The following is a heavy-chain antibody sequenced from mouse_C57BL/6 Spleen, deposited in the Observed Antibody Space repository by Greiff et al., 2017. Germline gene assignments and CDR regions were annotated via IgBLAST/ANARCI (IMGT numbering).Heavy chain of an antibody. V-gene: IGHV5-17*01. CDR2: ISSGSSTI. D-gene: IGHD2-4*01. CDR3: ARDDYDDWFDY. Sequence: EVKLMESGGGLVKPGGSLKLSCAASGFTFSDYGMHWVRQAPEKGLEWVAYISSGSSTIYYADTVKGRFTISRDNAKNTLFLQMTSLRSEDTAMYYCARDDYDDWFDYWGQGTTLTVSS. CDR1: GFTFSDYG. J-gene: IGHJ2*01.